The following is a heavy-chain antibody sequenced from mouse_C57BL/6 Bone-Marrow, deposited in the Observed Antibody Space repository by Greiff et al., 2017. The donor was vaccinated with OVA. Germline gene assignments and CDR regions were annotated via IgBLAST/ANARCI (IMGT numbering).Heavy chain of an antibody. D-gene: IGHD1-1*01. J-gene: IGHJ4*01. CDR3: ARKFSYGSSPYYAMDY. CDR2: IDPSDSYT. V-gene: IGHV1-59*01. Sequence: QVQLQQPGAELVRPGTSVKLSCKASGYTFTSYWMHWVKQRPGQGLEWIGVIDPSDSYTNYNQKFKGKATLTVDTSSSTAYMQLSSLTSEDSAVYYCARKFSYGSSPYYAMDYWGQGTSVTVSS. CDR1: GYTFTSYW.